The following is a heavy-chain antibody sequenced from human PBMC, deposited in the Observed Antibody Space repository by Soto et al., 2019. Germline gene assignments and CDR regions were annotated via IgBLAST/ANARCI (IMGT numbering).Heavy chain of an antibody. CDR3: ARDRGLDLGPIGY. Sequence: GGSLRLSCAASGFAFNTFSLNWVRQPPGKGLEWISYISTSGSTIYYADSVRGRFTISRDNAKSSLYLQMNSLRGEDTAVYYCARDRGLDLGPIGYWGQGT. CDR1: GFAFNTFS. V-gene: IGHV3-48*01. CDR2: ISTSGSTI. D-gene: IGHD1-26*01. J-gene: IGHJ4*02.